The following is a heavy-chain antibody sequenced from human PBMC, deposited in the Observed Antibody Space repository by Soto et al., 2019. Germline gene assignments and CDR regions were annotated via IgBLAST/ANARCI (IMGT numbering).Heavy chain of an antibody. CDR2: ISSSGSTI. V-gene: IGHV3-48*03. J-gene: IGHJ6*02. CDR1: GFTFSSYE. Sequence: LRLSCAASGFTFSSYEMNWVRQAPGKGLEWVSYISSSGSTIYYADSVKGRFTISRDNAKNSLYLQMNSLRAEDTAVYYCARAPRTTVWYYGMDVWGQGTTVTVS. D-gene: IGHD4-17*01. CDR3: ARAPRTTVWYYGMDV.